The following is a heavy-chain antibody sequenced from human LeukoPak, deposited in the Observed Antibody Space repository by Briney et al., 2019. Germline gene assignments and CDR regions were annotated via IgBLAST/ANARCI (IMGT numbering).Heavy chain of an antibody. CDR2: ISSSGSTI. J-gene: IGHJ4*02. CDR1: GFTFSNYE. CDR3: ARDWDGSSRSPGY. Sequence: PGGSLRLSCAASGFTFSNYEMNWVRQAPGKGLEWVSYISSSGSTIYYADSVKGRFTISRDNAKNSLDLQMNSLKTEDTAVYYCARDWDGSSRSPGYWGQGTLVTVSS. D-gene: IGHD2-15*01. V-gene: IGHV3-48*03.